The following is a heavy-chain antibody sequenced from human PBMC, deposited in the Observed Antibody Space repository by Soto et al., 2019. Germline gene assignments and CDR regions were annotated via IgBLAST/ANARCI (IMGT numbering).Heavy chain of an antibody. J-gene: IGHJ5*02. D-gene: IGHD5-18*01. CDR3: ARARRGYTATPLGGFDP. CDR2: ISYDGSTK. CDR1: GFTFSSYA. V-gene: IGHV3-30-3*01. Sequence: QVQLVESGGGVVQPGRSLRLSCAASGFTFSSYAMHWVRQAPGKGLAWVAVISYDGSTKYYADSVKGRFTISRDNSKNSLYLQMNSLRAEDTAVYYCARARRGYTATPLGGFDPWGQGTLVTVSS.